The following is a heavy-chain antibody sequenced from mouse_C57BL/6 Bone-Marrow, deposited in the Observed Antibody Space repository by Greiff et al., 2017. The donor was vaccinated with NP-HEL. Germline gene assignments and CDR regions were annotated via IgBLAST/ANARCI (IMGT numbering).Heavy chain of an antibody. CDR2: IYPRSGNT. CDR3: ARSYDYAWFAY. J-gene: IGHJ3*01. Sequence: QVQLQQSGAELARPGASVKLSCKASGYTFTRYGISWVKQRTGQGLEWIGEIYPRSGNTYSNEKFKGKATLTADKSSSTAYMELRSRTSEDSAVYCCARSYDYAWFAYWGQGTLVTVSA. CDR1: GYTFTRYG. D-gene: IGHD2-4*01. V-gene: IGHV1-81*01.